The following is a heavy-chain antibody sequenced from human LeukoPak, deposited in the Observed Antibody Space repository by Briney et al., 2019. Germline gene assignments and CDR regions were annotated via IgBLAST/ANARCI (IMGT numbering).Heavy chain of an antibody. CDR1: GYTFTGYY. CDR2: INPNSDGT. V-gene: IGHV1-2*02. J-gene: IGHJ4*02. D-gene: IGHD6-19*01. CDR3: AIKQWLVSYFDY. Sequence: ASVKVSCKASGYTFTGYYMHWVRQAPGQGLEWMGWINPNSDGTNYAQKFQGRVTMTRDTSISTAYMELSRLRSDDTAVYYCAIKQWLVSYFDYWGQGTLVTVSS.